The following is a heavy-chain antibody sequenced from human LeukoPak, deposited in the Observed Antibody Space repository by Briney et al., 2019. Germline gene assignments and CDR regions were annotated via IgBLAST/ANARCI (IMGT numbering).Heavy chain of an antibody. Sequence: PSETLSLTCAVSGGSISSSNWWSWVRQPPGKGLEWIGEINHSGSTNYNPSLKSRVTISVDTSKNQFSLKLSSVTAADTAVYYCARRSGLWGQGTLVTVSS. D-gene: IGHD3-10*01. CDR1: GGSISSSNW. V-gene: IGHV4-4*02. CDR2: INHSGST. CDR3: ARRSGL. J-gene: IGHJ4*02.